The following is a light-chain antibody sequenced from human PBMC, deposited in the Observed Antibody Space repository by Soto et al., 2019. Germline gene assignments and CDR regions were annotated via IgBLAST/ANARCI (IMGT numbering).Light chain of an antibody. CDR3: HQYNAYPIT. V-gene: IGKV1D-16*01. CDR1: QDIGSH. Sequence: DIQMTQSPSSLSASVGDRVTITCRASQDIGSHLAWYQQKPEKAPKRLIYAASSLQSGVPAKFSGSGSGTDFTLTITNLQPEDSAIYYCHQYNAYPITFGQGTRLEIK. J-gene: IGKJ5*01. CDR2: AAS.